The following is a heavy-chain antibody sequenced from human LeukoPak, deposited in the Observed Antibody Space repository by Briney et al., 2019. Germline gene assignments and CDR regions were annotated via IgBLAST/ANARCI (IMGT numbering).Heavy chain of an antibody. V-gene: IGHV1-8*02. D-gene: IGHD3-10*01. Sequence: GASVKVSCKASGYTFTGYYMHWVRQAPGQGLEWMGWMNPNSGNTGYAQKFQGRVTMTRNTSISTAYMELSSLRSEDTAVYYCARRRGVYYYYYGMDVWGQGTTVTVSS. CDR2: MNPNSGNT. CDR1: GYTFTGYY. J-gene: IGHJ6*02. CDR3: ARRRGVYYYYYGMDV.